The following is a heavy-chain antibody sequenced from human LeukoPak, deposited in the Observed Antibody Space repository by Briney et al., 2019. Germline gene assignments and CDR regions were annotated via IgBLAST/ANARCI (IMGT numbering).Heavy chain of an antibody. Sequence: ASVTVSCKASGYTFTSYDFNWVRQAPGQRPEWMGWMSPNSGDTGYAQKFHDRVTMTRNTSISTAYMELSSLTADDTAVYYCARGPPNWGYDYWGPGTLVTVSS. D-gene: IGHD7-27*01. CDR3: ARGPPNWGYDY. J-gene: IGHJ4*02. CDR2: MSPNSGDT. V-gene: IGHV1-8*01. CDR1: GYTFTSYD.